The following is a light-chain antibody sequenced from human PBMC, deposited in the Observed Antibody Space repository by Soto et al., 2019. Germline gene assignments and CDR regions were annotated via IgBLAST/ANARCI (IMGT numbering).Light chain of an antibody. J-gene: IGKJ5*01. Sequence: DIQMTQSPSTLSASVGDRVTITCRASQSISSGLAWYQQKPGKAPDLLIYDASSLESGVPTRFSGSGTGTEFTLTISSLQPEDVAVYYCQQYNNWPAITFGQGTRLEIK. CDR3: QQYNNWPAIT. V-gene: IGKV1-5*01. CDR2: DAS. CDR1: QSISSG.